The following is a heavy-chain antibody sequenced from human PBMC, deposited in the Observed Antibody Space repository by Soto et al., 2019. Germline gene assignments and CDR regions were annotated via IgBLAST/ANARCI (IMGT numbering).Heavy chain of an antibody. CDR2: ISGSADST. J-gene: IGHJ6*02. V-gene: IGHV3-23*01. CDR1: GFTFSSFA. CDR3: AKTRGAMIYAISVYGMDV. Sequence: EVQLLESGGGLVQPGGSLRLSCAASGFTFSSFALNWVRQAPGKGLEWVSIISGSADSTFYADSVKGRFTISRDNSKNMLYLQINCLRAEDTAVYYCAKTRGAMIYAISVYGMDVWGQGTTVTVSS. D-gene: IGHD2-8*01.